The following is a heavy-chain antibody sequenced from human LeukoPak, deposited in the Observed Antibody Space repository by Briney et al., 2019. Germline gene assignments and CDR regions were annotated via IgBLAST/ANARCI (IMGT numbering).Heavy chain of an antibody. CDR2: IYYSGST. CDR1: GGSISSYY. CDR3: ARGLVVVPAALGYYYYGMDV. D-gene: IGHD2-2*01. Sequence: SETLSLTCTVSGGSISSYYWSWIRQPPGKGLEWIGYIYYSGSTDYNPSLKSRVTISVDTSKNQFSLKLSSVTAADTAVYYCARGLVVVPAALGYYYYGMDVWGKGTTVTVSS. J-gene: IGHJ6*04. V-gene: IGHV4-59*01.